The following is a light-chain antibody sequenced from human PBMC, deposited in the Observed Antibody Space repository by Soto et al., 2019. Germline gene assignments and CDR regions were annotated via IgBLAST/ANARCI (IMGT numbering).Light chain of an antibody. CDR3: CSYAGSNSLI. CDR2: EVN. Sequence: QSALTQPASVSGSPGQSITIACTGTNGDVGSYDLVSWYQRYPGEAPKLIIYEVNKRPSGISNRVSGSKSGNTASLTISGLQAEDEADYDCCSYAGSNSLIFGGGTKLTVL. CDR1: NGDVGSYDL. V-gene: IGLV2-23*02. J-gene: IGLJ2*01.